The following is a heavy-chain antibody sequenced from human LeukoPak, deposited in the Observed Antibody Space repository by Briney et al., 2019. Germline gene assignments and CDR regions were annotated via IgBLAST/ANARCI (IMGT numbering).Heavy chain of an antibody. CDR2: IKQDGSEK. V-gene: IGHV3-7*03. Sequence: PGGSLRLSCVASIFTFNNYWMTWVRQAPGKGLEWVASIKQDGSEKYYMDSVKGRLIISRDNAKYSLYLQMNSLRVEDTAVYYCARDGGYCSGGTCYSTYWGQGTLVTVSS. CDR3: ARDGGYCSGGTCYSTY. CDR1: IFTFNNYW. D-gene: IGHD2-15*01. J-gene: IGHJ4*02.